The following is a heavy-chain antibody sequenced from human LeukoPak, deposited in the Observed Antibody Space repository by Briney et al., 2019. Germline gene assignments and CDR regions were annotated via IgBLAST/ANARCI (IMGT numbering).Heavy chain of an antibody. CDR1: GGTFSSYA. J-gene: IGHJ4*02. D-gene: IGHD1-26*01. V-gene: IGHV1-69*05. Sequence: SVKVSCKASGGTFSSYAISWVRQAPGQGLEWMGGIIPIFGTANYAQKFQGRVTITTDESTGTAYMELSSLRSEDTAVYYCAGSYSGSYSEFDYWGQGTLVTVSS. CDR3: AGSYSGSYSEFDY. CDR2: IIPIFGTA.